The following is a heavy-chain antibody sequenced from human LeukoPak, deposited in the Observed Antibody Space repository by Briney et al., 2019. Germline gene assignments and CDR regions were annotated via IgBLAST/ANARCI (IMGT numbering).Heavy chain of an antibody. CDR2: IYYSGGT. Sequence: SETLSLTCTVSGGSISSYYWSWIRQPPGKGLEWIGYIYYSGGTNYNPSLKSRVTISVDTSKNQFSLKLSSVTAADTAVYYCARLASGWLDYWGQGTLVTVSS. D-gene: IGHD6-19*01. J-gene: IGHJ4*02. CDR3: ARLASGWLDY. V-gene: IGHV4-59*01. CDR1: GGSISSYY.